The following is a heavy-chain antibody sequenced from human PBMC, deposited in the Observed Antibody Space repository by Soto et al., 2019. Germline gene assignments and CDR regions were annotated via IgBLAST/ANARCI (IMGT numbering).Heavy chain of an antibody. J-gene: IGHJ4*02. CDR2: VTASGGGT. CDR1: GFIFNNYA. D-gene: IGHD5-18*01. CDR3: AKALVPALTAKFGY. V-gene: IGHV3-23*01. Sequence: GGSLRLSCAASGFIFNNYAMTWVRLAPGKGLEWVSTVTASGGGTFYANSVKGRFTISRDNSRNTLHLQMSSLRVEDTALYYCAKALVPALTAKFGYWGQGTLVTVSS.